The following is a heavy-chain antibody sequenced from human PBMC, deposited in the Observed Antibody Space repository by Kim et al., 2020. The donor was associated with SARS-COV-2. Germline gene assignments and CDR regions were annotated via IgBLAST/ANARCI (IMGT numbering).Heavy chain of an antibody. CDR2: GNTI. CDR3: ARERGGYDY. D-gene: IGHD1-26*01. J-gene: IGHJ4*02. V-gene: IGHV3-48*03. Sequence: GNTIYYADSVRGRFTISRDNAKNSLFLQMSSLSAEDTAVYYCARERGGYDYWGKGTLVTVSS.